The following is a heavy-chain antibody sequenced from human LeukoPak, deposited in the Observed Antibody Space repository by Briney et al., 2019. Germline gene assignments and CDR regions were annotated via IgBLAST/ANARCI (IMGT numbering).Heavy chain of an antibody. Sequence: SETLSLTCAVYGGSFSGYYWSWIRQPPGKGLEWIGEINHSGSTNYNPSLKSRVTISVDTSKNQFSLKLSSVTAADTAVYYCARGEGYNWNSRGRWGDYWGQGTLVTVSS. D-gene: IGHD1-20*01. V-gene: IGHV4-34*01. J-gene: IGHJ4*02. CDR3: ARGEGYNWNSRGRWGDY. CDR2: INHSGST. CDR1: GGSFSGYY.